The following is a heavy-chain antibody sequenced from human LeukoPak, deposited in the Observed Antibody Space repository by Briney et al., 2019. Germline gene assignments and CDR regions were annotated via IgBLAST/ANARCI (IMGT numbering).Heavy chain of an antibody. CDR2: ISQDESHK. D-gene: IGHD2-21*01. J-gene: IGHJ4*02. V-gene: IGHV3-7*01. CDR1: GFTFNSIW. Sequence: GGSLRLSCAASGFTFNSIWMSWVRQAPGKGLEWVASISQDESHKYYLDSVKGRFTISRDNAKNSLFLRVNSLRVEDTAVYYCGGEPRSMAYWGQGTLVTVSS. CDR3: GGEPRSMAY.